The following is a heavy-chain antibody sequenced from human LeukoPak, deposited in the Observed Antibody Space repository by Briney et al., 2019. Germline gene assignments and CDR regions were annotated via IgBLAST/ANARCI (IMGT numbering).Heavy chain of an antibody. J-gene: IGHJ6*02. CDR1: GYTFSVNY. D-gene: IGHD3-10*01. Sequence: ASVRVSSKPSGYTFSVNYIYWVRQAPGRGLEWMGWINPNSGDTNYAQKFQGRVTMTRDTSISTAYMDLSSLISDDTAVYYCARGGSSSGSYYYGVDAWGQGTTVTVSS. V-gene: IGHV1-2*02. CDR2: INPNSGDT. CDR3: ARGGSSSGSYYYGVDA.